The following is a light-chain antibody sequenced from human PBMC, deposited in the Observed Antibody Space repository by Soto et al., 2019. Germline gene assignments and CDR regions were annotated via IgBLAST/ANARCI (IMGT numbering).Light chain of an antibody. CDR2: DAP. V-gene: IGKV3-11*01. Sequence: ELVLTQSPSTLSLSPGERATLSCRAKQSVSSYLAWYQQKPGQAPRLLIYDAPNRATGTPSRFSGSGSGTDVTISISSLEPEDFAVYYCEQRGNRPPVYTFGQGTKVAV. CDR3: EQRGNRPPVYT. J-gene: IGKJ2*01. CDR1: QSVSSY.